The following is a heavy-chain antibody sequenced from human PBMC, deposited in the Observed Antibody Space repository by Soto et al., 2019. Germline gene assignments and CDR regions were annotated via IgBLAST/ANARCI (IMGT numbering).Heavy chain of an antibody. V-gene: IGHV4-34*01. Sequence: QVQLQQWGAGLLKPSETLSLTCAVYGGSFSGYYWSWIRQPPGNGLEWIGEINHSGSTNYNPSLKSRVTISVDTSKNQFSLKLSSVTAAHTAVYYCASGSWYRSYGMDVWGQGTTVTVSS. CDR2: INHSGST. D-gene: IGHD6-13*01. J-gene: IGHJ6*02. CDR3: ASGSWYRSYGMDV. CDR1: GGSFSGYY.